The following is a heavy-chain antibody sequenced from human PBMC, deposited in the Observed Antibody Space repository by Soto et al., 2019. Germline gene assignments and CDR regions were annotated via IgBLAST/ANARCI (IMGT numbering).Heavy chain of an antibody. CDR1: GGTFSSYT. CDR3: ARGNHRGLQLWYFDL. Sequence: QVQLVQSGAEVKKPGSSVTVSCKASGGTFSSYTISWVRQAPGQGLEWMGGIIPIFGTANYAQKFQGRVTITADESKSTAYRELSSLRSEDTAVYYCARGNHRGLQLWYFDLWGRGTLVTVSS. J-gene: IGHJ2*01. V-gene: IGHV1-69*12. D-gene: IGHD5-12*01. CDR2: IIPIFGTA.